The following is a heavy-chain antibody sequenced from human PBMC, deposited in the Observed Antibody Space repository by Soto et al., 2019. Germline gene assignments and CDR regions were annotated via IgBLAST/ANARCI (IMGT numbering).Heavy chain of an antibody. CDR1: GYTFISYD. CDR3: ARAVPAAKLNMDV. Sequence: QVQLVQSGAEVKKPGASVKVSCRASGYTFISYDINWVRQATGQGPEWMGWMNPNSGNTGDAQKFQGRVTMSRNTSISTAYMELSSLTSDDTAVYYCARAVPAAKLNMDVWGKGTTVTVSS. J-gene: IGHJ6*03. CDR2: MNPNSGNT. D-gene: IGHD2-2*01. V-gene: IGHV1-8*01.